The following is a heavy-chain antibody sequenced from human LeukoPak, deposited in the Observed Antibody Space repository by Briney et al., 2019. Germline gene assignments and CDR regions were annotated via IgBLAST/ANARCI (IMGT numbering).Heavy chain of an antibody. V-gene: IGHV4-31*03. D-gene: IGHD6-13*01. CDR2: IYYSGST. Sequence: PSQTLSLTCTVSGGSISSGGYYWSWIRQHRGKGLEWIGYIYYSGSTYYNPSLKSRVTISVDTSKNQFSLKLSSVTAADTAVYYCARDQQPGIAAVWGQGTLVTVSS. J-gene: IGHJ4*02. CDR1: GGSISSGGYY. CDR3: ARDQQPGIAAV.